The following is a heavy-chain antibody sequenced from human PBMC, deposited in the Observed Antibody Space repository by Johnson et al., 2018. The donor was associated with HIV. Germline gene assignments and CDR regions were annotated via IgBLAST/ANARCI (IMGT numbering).Heavy chain of an antibody. CDR2: IGPAADT. V-gene: IGHV3-13*01. CDR1: GFTFSSYD. CDR3: AKDQWSSSWTNDAFDF. D-gene: IGHD6-13*01. J-gene: IGHJ3*01. Sequence: VQLVESGGGLVQPGGSLRLSCAASGFTFSSYDIHWVRQATGKGLESVSPIGPAADTYYPGSVKGRFTISRDNSKNTLYLQMNSLRAEDTAVYYCAKDQWSSSWTNDAFDFWGQGTMVTVSS.